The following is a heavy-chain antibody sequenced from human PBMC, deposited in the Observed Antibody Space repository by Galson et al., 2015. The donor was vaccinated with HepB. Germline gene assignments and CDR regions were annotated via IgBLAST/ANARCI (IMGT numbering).Heavy chain of an antibody. D-gene: IGHD3-22*01. V-gene: IGHV3-21*01. CDR1: GFTFSSYS. Sequence: SLRLSCAASGFTFSSYSMTWVRQAPGKGLEWVSTISSSSSYIYYADSVKGRFTISRDNAKNTLYLQMNSLRAEDTAVYYCARDWVYYYAGSGLFAYLGQGSLGTVSS. CDR2: ISSSSSYI. CDR3: ARDWVYYYAGSGLFAY. J-gene: IGHJ4*02.